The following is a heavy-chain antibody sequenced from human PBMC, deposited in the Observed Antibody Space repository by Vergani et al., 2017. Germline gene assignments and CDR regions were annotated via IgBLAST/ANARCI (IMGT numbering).Heavy chain of an antibody. V-gene: IGHV3-23*04. CDR2: LSASDRRT. CDR3: AKAVMIMFGGVIPSDF. CDR1: GFTFIMHA. D-gene: IGHD3-16*02. J-gene: IGHJ4*02. Sequence: EVQMVESGGGLVKPGGSLRLSCAASGFTFIMHAMSWVRQAPGKGLEWVSTLSASDRRTHYADSVKGRFTISRDNSKNTLYLQMNSLRAEDTAVYYCAKAVMIMFGGVIPSDFWGQGTLVTVSS.